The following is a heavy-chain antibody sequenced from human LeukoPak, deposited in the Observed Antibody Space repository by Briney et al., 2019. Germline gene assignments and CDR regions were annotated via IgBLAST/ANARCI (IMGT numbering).Heavy chain of an antibody. Sequence: SETLSLTCTVSGGSISSSSYYWGWIRQPAGKGLEWIGRIYTSGSTNYNPSLKSRVTMSVDTSKNQFSLKLSSVTAADTAVYYCARGSGYCSSTSCYYYFDYWGQGTLVTVSS. J-gene: IGHJ4*02. CDR2: IYTSGST. CDR3: ARGSGYCSSTSCYYYFDY. V-gene: IGHV4-61*02. CDR1: GGSISSSSYY. D-gene: IGHD2-2*01.